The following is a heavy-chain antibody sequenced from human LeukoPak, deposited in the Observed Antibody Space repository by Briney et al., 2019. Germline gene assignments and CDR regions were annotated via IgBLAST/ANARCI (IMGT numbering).Heavy chain of an antibody. D-gene: IGHD6-6*01. CDR1: GFTFSSYE. CDR2: ISSSGSII. V-gene: IGHV3-48*03. J-gene: IGHJ4*02. CDR3: ARVIEYGSSFDY. Sequence: GGSLRLSCAASGFTFSSYEMNWVRQAPGKGLEWVSYISSSGSIIYYADSVKGRFTISRDNAKNSLYLQMNSLRVEDTAVYYCARVIEYGSSFDYWGQGTLVTVSS.